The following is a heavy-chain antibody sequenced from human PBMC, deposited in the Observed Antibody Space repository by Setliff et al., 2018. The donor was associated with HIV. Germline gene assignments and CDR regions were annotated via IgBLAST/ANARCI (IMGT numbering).Heavy chain of an antibody. J-gene: IGHJ4*02. CDR2: ISGSGGST. V-gene: IGHV3-23*01. D-gene: IGHD2-8*01. Sequence: GGSLRLSCAASGFTVSSNYMSRVRQAPGKGLEWVSAISGSGGSTYYADSVKGWFTISRDNSKKTRYLQMNSLRAEDTAVYYCAKDRVGNCINGVCYTPDYWGQGTLVTVSS. CDR1: GFTVSSNY. CDR3: AKDRVGNCINGVCYTPDY.